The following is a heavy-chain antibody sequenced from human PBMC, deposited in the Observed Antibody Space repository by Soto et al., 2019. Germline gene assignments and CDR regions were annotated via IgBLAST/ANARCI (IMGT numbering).Heavy chain of an antibody. CDR2: INPNSGGT. D-gene: IGHD6-19*01. V-gene: IGHV1-2*04. CDR3: ARDGTNSSVWFYFDY. Sequence: QVQLVQSGAEVKKPGASVKVSGKASGYTFTGYYMHWMRQAPGQGLECMGWINPNSGGTNYAQKFQGWVTMTRETSISTAYMELSRLRSDDTAVYYCARDGTNSSVWFYFDYWGQGTLVTVSS. J-gene: IGHJ4*02. CDR1: GYTFTGYY.